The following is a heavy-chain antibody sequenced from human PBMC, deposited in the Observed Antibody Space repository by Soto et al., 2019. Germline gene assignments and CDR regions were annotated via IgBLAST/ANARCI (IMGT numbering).Heavy chain of an antibody. CDR3: AKGLRISAAGPYYYYGMDV. Sequence: VGSLRLSCAASGITFSANAMRWVRQAPGKGLEWVSDISGSGGSTYYADSVKGRFTISRDNSKNTLYLQMNSLRAEDTAVYYCAKGLRISAAGPYYYYGMDVLGQETTFTVSS. CDR1: GITFSANA. D-gene: IGHD6-13*01. V-gene: IGHV3-23*01. CDR2: ISGSGGST. J-gene: IGHJ6*02.